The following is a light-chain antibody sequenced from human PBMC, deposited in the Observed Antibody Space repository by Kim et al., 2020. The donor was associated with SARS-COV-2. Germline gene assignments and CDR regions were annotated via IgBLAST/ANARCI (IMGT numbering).Light chain of an antibody. CDR2: SNN. CDR1: SSNIGSNT. J-gene: IGLJ2*01. CDR3: AAWDDSLIGVV. V-gene: IGLV1-44*01. Sequence: GQRVTLTCSGSSSNIGSNTVNWYQQLPGTAPKLLICSNNQRPSGVPDRFSGSKSGTSASLAISGLQSEDEADYYCAAWDDSLIGVVFGGGTQLTVL.